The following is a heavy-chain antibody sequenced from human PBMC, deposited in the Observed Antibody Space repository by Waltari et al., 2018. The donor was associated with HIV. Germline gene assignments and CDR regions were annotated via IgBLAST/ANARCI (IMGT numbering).Heavy chain of an antibody. Sequence: EVQLVESGGASVQPGGSLRLSCAASGFSISNYWMHWVRQTPGKGLVWVSRMNEDGNRIDYAGSVRGRFTISRDSAKNTLFLQMNSLRDEDTAMYFCVKDMFGEYDYWGQGALVTVSS. D-gene: IGHD3-10*02. CDR3: VKDMFGEYDY. J-gene: IGHJ4*02. V-gene: IGHV3-74*01. CDR2: MNEDGNRI. CDR1: GFSISNYW.